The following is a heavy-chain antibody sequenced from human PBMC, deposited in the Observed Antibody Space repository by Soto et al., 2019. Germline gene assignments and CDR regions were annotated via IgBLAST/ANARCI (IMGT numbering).Heavy chain of an antibody. V-gene: IGHV4-31*03. J-gene: IGHJ4*02. CDR2: IYYSGST. Sequence: SGPLSLTCTVSGGSINSAGYYWSWLRQHPGKGLEWIGYIYYSGSTYYNPSLKSRVTISVDTSKNQFSLKLGSVTAADTAVYYCARVRAGFRIFDYWGQGTLVNVSA. D-gene: IGHD3-3*01. CDR1: GGSINSAGYY. CDR3: ARVRAGFRIFDY.